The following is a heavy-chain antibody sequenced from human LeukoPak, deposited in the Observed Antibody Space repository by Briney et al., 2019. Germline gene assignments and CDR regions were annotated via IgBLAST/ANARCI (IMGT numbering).Heavy chain of an antibody. D-gene: IGHD3-3*01. Sequence: GESLQISCKASGYTFTSFWIGWVRQMPGKGLEWIGIIYPGDSDTRYSPSFQGQVTISVVKSITTAYLQWSSLKASDTAMYYCASGSGYSGDFDIWGQGTTVTVSS. CDR3: ASGSGYSGDFDI. CDR1: GYTFTSFW. V-gene: IGHV5-51*01. CDR2: IYPGDSDT. J-gene: IGHJ3*02.